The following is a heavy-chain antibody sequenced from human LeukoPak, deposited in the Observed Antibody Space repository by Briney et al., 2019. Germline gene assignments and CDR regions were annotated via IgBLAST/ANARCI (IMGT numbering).Heavy chain of an antibody. CDR1: GFTFSSYG. Sequence: PGGSLRLSCAASGFTFSSYGMHWVRQAPGKGLEWVAVISYDGSNKYYADSVKGRFTISRDNSKNTLYLQMNSLRAEDTAVYYCAKDRGAYYYGSGSLWGQGTLVTVSS. J-gene: IGHJ4*02. V-gene: IGHV3-30*18. CDR3: AKDRGAYYYGSGSL. D-gene: IGHD3-10*01. CDR2: ISYDGSNK.